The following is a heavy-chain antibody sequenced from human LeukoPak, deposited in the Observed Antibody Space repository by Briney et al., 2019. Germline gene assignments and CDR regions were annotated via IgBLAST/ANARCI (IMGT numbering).Heavy chain of an antibody. CDR1: VGTFSNYA. CDR2: IIPIFGTA. CDR3: ASRYCSSTSCLNWFDP. J-gene: IGHJ5*02. V-gene: IGHV1-69*13. D-gene: IGHD2-2*01. Sequence: GSSVNVSCKASVGTFSNYAISWVRQAPGQELEWMGGIIPIFGTANYAQKFQGRVTITADESTSTAYMELSSLRSEDTAVYYCASRYCSSTSCLNWFDPWGQGTLVTVSS.